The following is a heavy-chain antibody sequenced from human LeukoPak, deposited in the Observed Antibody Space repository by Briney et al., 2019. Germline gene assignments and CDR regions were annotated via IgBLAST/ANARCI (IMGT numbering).Heavy chain of an antibody. CDR2: INPNSGGT. J-gene: IGHJ4*02. V-gene: IGHV1-2*02. CDR3: ARDHAVIVVVPAAMPVN. CDR1: GYTFTDYY. D-gene: IGHD2-2*01. Sequence: ASVKVSCKASGYTFTDYYMHWVRQAPGQGLEWMGWINPNSGGTNYAQKFQGRVTMTRDTSISTAYMELSRLRSDDTAVYYCARDHAVIVVVPAAMPVNWGQGTLVTVSS.